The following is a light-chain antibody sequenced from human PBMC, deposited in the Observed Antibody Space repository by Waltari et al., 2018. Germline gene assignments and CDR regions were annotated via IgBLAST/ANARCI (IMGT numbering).Light chain of an antibody. CDR1: QSLVHSDGNTY. V-gene: IGKV2-30*02. CDR2: KVS. Sequence: DVVLTQSPLSLPVTLGQPASIHCKSSQSLVHSDGNTYLAWFHQRPGQPPRRLIYKVSKRESGGPDRFSASGSGTDFTLKISRVEAEDVGVFYCMQGTHWPLTFGGGTTVEIK. J-gene: IGKJ4*01. CDR3: MQGTHWPLT.